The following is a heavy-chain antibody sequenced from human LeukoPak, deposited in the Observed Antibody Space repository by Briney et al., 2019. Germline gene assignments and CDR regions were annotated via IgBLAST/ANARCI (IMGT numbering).Heavy chain of an antibody. CDR2: INERATII. Sequence: LAGGSLRLSCAASGFTFSNYWMHWVRQAPGKGLEWVSRINERATIISYADSVKGRFTISRENARNTLYLQMNSLTAEDTAAYYCVRDLILVWTPGDDFDHWGQGTLVTVSS. CDR1: GFTFSNYW. CDR3: VRDLILVWTPGDDFDH. V-gene: IGHV3-74*01. J-gene: IGHJ4*02. D-gene: IGHD3-16*01.